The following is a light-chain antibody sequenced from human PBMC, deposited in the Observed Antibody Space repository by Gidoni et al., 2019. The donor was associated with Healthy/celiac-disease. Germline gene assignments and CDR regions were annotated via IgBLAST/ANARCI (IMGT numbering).Light chain of an antibody. V-gene: IGLV2-14*04. CDR1: SSDVGGYNY. Sequence: PGQSITISCTGTSSDVGGYNYVSWYQQHPGKAPKLMIYDVSNRPSGVSNRFSGSKSGNTASLTISGLQAEDEADYYCSSYTSSSTPVFGGGTKLTVL. CDR2: DVS. CDR3: SSYTSSSTPV. J-gene: IGLJ3*02.